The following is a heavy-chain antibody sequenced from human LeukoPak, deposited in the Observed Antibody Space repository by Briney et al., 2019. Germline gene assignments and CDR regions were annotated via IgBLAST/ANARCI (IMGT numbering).Heavy chain of an antibody. V-gene: IGHV4-59*01. CDR2: IYYSGST. CDR3: ARDYRGHHGDYSMGTYYYGMDV. Sequence: SETLSLTCTVSGGSISSYYWSWIRQPPEKGLEWIGYIYYSGSTNYNPSLKSRVTISVDTSKNQFSLKLSSVTAADTAVYYCARDYRGHHGDYSMGTYYYGMDVWGQGTTVTVSS. D-gene: IGHD4-17*01. J-gene: IGHJ6*02. CDR1: GGSISSYY.